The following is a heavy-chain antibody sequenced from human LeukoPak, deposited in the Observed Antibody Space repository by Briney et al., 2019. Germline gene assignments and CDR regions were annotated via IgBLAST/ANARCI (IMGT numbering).Heavy chain of an antibody. D-gene: IGHD5-24*01. V-gene: IGHV4-34*01. CDR3: ARHGTGKRWLHHYYYYMDV. CDR2: INHSGST. Sequence: PSETLSLTCAVYGGSLSDYYWSWIRQPPGKGLEWIGEINHSGSTNYNPSLKSRVTISVDTSKNQFSLKLSSVTAADTAVYYCARHGTGKRWLHHYYYYMDVWGKGTTVTISS. J-gene: IGHJ6*03. CDR1: GGSLSDYY.